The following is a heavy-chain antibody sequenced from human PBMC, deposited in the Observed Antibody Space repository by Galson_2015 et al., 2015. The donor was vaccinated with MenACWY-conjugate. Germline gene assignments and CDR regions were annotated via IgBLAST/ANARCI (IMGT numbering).Heavy chain of an antibody. Sequence: QSGAEVKKPGESLKISCKGSGYTFTTYWIGWGRQLPGKGLEWMGLISPGDSETRYSPAFQGQVTISADKSISTAYVQWDSLQASDTAMYYCARHPPGGRGMDVWGQGTTVTVSS. D-gene: IGHD1-26*01. V-gene: IGHV5-51*01. CDR1: GYTFTTYW. J-gene: IGHJ6*02. CDR3: ARHPPGGRGMDV. CDR2: ISPGDSET.